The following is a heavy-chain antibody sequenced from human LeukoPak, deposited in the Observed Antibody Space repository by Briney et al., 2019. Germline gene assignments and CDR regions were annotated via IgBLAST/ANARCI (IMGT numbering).Heavy chain of an antibody. V-gene: IGHV5-51*01. CDR3: ARHTPEISDSSGYYYHSHLYYFDY. CDR1: GYSFTSYW. Sequence: GESLKISCKGSGYSFTSYWIGWVRRMPGKGLEWMGIIYPGDSDTRYSPSFQGQVTISADKSISTAYLQWSSLKASDTAMYYCARHTPEISDSSGYYYHSHLYYFDYWGQGTLVTVSS. J-gene: IGHJ4*02. D-gene: IGHD3-22*01. CDR2: IYPGDSDT.